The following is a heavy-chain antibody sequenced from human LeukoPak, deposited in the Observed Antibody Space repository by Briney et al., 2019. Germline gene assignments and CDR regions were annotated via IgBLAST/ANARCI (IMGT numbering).Heavy chain of an antibody. CDR2: ISSSSSTI. D-gene: IGHD5-18*01. V-gene: IGHV3-48*01. J-gene: IGHJ6*02. CDR3: ARGGIQPWENYYYGMDV. Sequence: PGGSLRLSCAASGFTFSSYSMNWVRQAPGKGLQWVSYISSSSSTIYYADSVKGRFTISRDNAKNSLYLQMNSLRAEDTAVYYCARGGIQPWENYYYGMDVWGQGTTVTVSS. CDR1: GFTFSSYS.